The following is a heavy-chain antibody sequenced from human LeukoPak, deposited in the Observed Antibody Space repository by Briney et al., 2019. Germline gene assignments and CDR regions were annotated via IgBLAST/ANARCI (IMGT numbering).Heavy chain of an antibody. V-gene: IGHV3-23*01. Sequence: GGSLRLSCVASGFTFSNHAMTWVRQAPGKGLEWVLAISADAVDTFYAPSVKGRFTISRDNSKNTMYLQINSLRAEDTAIYYCAKDVWWSVSWGQGTLVTVSS. CDR2: ISADAVDT. CDR1: GFTFSNHA. CDR3: AKDVWWSVS. D-gene: IGHD2-8*02. J-gene: IGHJ5*02.